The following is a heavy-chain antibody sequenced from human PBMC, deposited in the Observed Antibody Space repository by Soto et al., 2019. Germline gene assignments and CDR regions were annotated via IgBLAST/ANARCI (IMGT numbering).Heavy chain of an antibody. V-gene: IGHV1-69*13. D-gene: IGHD6-13*01. CDR2: IIPIFGTA. J-gene: IGHJ6*02. CDR3: ARDLPGRSSSWYFARDYYYGMDV. Sequence: SVKVSCKASGYTFTSYYMHWVRQAPGQGLEWMGGIIPIFGTANYAQKFQGRVTITADESTSTAYMELSSLRSEDTAVYYCARDLPGRSSSWYFARDYYYGMDVWGQGTTVTVSS. CDR1: GYTFTSYY.